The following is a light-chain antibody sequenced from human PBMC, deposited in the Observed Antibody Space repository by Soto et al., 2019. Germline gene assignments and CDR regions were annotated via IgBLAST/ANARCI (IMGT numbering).Light chain of an antibody. V-gene: IGKV1-12*01. CDR1: QDISDW. CDR2: AAT. J-gene: IGKJ4*01. CDR3: QQGHTFPLT. Sequence: DIQMTQSPSSVSASVGDRVTITCRASQDISDWLAWHQQKPGKAPKLLIYAATTLHSGVPSRFSGSGSGTYFTLTISSLQPEDFATYYCQQGHTFPLTFGGGTKVEIK.